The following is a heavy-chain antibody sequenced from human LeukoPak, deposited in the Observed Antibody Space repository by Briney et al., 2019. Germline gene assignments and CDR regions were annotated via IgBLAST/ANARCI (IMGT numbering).Heavy chain of an antibody. CDR1: GYTFTGHF. CDR2: SNPNSGGT. V-gene: IGHV1-2*02. D-gene: IGHD5-12*01. CDR3: AREYSRYSGTYYDY. Sequence: ASVKVSCKASGYTFTGHFIHWMRQAPGQGLEWMGWSNPNSGGTNYAQKFQGRVTMTRDTSISTAYMELSRVRSDDTAVYYCAREYSRYSGTYYDYWGQGTLVTVSS. J-gene: IGHJ4*02.